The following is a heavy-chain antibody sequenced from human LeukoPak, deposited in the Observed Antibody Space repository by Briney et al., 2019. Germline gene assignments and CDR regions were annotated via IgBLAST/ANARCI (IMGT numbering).Heavy chain of an antibody. CDR1: GFSFGDYA. J-gene: IGHJ6*02. V-gene: IGHV3-43*02. CDR2: IRADGGRT. Sequence: GGSLRLSCAASGFSFGDYAMHWVRQAPGKGLEWVSLIRADGGRTYYADSVNGRFTISRDSSKNSLYLQMNSLRTDDTALYYCGTWAFYHGLDVWGQGTTVTVSS. D-gene: IGHD2/OR15-2a*01. CDR3: GTWAFYHGLDV.